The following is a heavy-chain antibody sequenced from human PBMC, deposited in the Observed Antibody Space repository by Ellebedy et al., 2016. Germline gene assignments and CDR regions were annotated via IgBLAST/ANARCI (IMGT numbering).Heavy chain of an antibody. CDR1: GFTFSSYA. V-gene: IGHV3-11*03. Sequence: GESLKISXAASGFTFSSYAMSWVRQAPGKGLEWVSYISSSSSYTNYADSVKGRFTISRDNAKNSLYLQMNSLRAEDTAVYYCASYGSGSYHYKEWGQGTLVTVSS. D-gene: IGHD3-10*01. CDR2: ISSSSSYT. CDR3: ASYGSGSYHYKE. J-gene: IGHJ4*02.